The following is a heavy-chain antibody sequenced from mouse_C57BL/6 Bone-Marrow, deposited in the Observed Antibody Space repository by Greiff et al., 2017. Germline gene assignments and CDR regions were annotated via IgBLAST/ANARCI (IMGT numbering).Heavy chain of an antibody. CDR1: GFTFSDYG. CDR3: AKRAMDY. J-gene: IGHJ4*01. CDR2: ISSGSSTI. Sequence: EVQLMESGGGLVKPGGSLKLSCAASGFTFSDYGMHWVRQAPEKGLELVAYISSGSSTIYYADTVKGRFTISRDNAKNTLFLQMTSLRSEDTAMYYCAKRAMDYWGQGTSVTVSS. V-gene: IGHV5-17*01.